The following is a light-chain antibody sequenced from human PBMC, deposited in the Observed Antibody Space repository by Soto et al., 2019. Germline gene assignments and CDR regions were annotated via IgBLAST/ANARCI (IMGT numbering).Light chain of an antibody. V-gene: IGKV3-20*01. Sequence: EIVLTQSPGTLSLSPGERATLSCRASQSVSSYLAWYQQKPGQAPRLLIHGASSRATGIPDRISGSGSGTDFTLTISRLEPEDFAVYYCQQYGSSRWTFGQGTKGDIK. CDR1: QSVSSY. CDR2: GAS. J-gene: IGKJ1*01. CDR3: QQYGSSRWT.